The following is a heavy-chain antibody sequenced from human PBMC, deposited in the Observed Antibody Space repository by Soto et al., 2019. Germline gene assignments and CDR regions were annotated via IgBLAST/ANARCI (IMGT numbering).Heavy chain of an antibody. V-gene: IGHV2-70*01. CDR1: GFSLSTSGMC. Sequence: SGPTLVNPTQTLTLTCTFSGFSLSTSGMCVSWIRQPPGKALEWLALIDWDDDKYYSTSLKTRLTISKDTSKNQVVLTMTNMDPVDTATYYCARSLLLWFGESRGMDVWGQGTTVTVSS. J-gene: IGHJ6*02. CDR2: IDWDDDK. D-gene: IGHD3-10*01. CDR3: ARSLLLWFGESRGMDV.